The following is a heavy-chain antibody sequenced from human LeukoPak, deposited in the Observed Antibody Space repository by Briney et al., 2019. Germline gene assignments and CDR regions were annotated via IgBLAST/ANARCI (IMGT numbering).Heavy chain of an antibody. D-gene: IGHD3-3*01. J-gene: IGHJ4*02. CDR1: GFTFSSYW. CDR2: IRQDGSEK. CDR3: ARALYDFWSGYTTYFDY. V-gene: IGHV3-7*04. Sequence: GGSLRLSCAASGFTFSSYWMTWVRQAPGKGLEWVANIRQDGSEKYYVDSVKGRFTISRDNAKNSLYLQMNSLRAEDTAVYYCARALYDFWSGYTTYFDYWGQGTLVTVSS.